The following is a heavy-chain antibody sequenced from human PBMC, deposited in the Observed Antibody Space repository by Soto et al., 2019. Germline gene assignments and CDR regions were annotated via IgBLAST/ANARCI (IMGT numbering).Heavy chain of an antibody. Sequence: LRLSCAASGFTFSSYSMNWVRQAPGKGLEWVSSISSSSSYIYYADSVKGRFTISRDNAKNSLYLQMNSLRAEDTAVYYCAREGHNWNYGAFDIWGQGTMVTVSS. V-gene: IGHV3-21*01. D-gene: IGHD1-7*01. CDR3: AREGHNWNYGAFDI. CDR2: ISSSSSYI. CDR1: GFTFSSYS. J-gene: IGHJ3*02.